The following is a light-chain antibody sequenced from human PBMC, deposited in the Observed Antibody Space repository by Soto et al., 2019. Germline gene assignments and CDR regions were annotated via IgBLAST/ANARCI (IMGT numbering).Light chain of an antibody. V-gene: IGKV1-5*03. J-gene: IGKJ1*01. Sequence: DIQMTQSPSTLSASVGDRVTITCRASQSISSWLAWYQQKPGKAPKLLIYKASSLESGVPSRFSGSGSGTEFTLTLSSLQPDGFATYYRQQYNSYSPGTFGQGTKVEIK. CDR2: KAS. CDR3: QQYNSYSPGT. CDR1: QSISSW.